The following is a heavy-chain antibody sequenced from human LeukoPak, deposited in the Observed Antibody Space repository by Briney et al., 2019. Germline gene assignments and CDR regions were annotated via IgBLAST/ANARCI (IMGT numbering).Heavy chain of an antibody. V-gene: IGHV3-48*01. Sequence: GGSLRLSCAASGFTFTSYSMNWVRQAPGKGLEWISYISSSSSTIYYADSVKGRFTISRDNARNSLFLQMNCLRAEDAAVYYCARDHHRRYYDDQARDTFDIWGQGTMVTVSS. CDR3: ARDHHRRYYDDQARDTFDI. CDR2: ISSSSSTI. CDR1: GFTFTSYS. D-gene: IGHD3-22*01. J-gene: IGHJ3*02.